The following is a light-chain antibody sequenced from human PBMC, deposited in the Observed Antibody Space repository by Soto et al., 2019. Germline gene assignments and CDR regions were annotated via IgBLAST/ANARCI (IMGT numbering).Light chain of an antibody. CDR1: QSVSSY. CDR3: QQRSNWPPT. V-gene: IGKV3-11*01. Sequence: EIVLTQSQATLSLSPGEIATLSCRASQSVSSYLAWYQQKPGQAPRLLIYDASNRATGIPARFSGSGSGTDFTLTISSLEPEDFAVYYRQQRSNWPPTFGQGTRLEIK. CDR2: DAS. J-gene: IGKJ5*01.